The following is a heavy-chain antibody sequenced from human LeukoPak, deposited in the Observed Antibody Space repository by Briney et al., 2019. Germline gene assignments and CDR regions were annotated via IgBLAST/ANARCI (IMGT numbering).Heavy chain of an antibody. Sequence: PSETLSLTCTISSNSISIYHWSWIRQSPGKGLEWIGNIYHRGSANYNPSLKSRVTISLDTSKNQFSLKVTSVTAADTAVYYCARESENYDRSGYFDYWGQGTLVTVSS. D-gene: IGHD3-22*01. CDR1: SNSISIYH. J-gene: IGHJ4*02. V-gene: IGHV4-59*01. CDR3: ARESENYDRSGYFDY. CDR2: IYHRGSA.